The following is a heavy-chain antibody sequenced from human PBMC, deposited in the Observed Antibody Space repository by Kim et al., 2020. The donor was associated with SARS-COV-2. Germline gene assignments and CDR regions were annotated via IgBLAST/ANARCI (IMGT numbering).Heavy chain of an antibody. CDR2: ISYDGSNK. V-gene: IGHV3-30*18. J-gene: IGHJ3*02. Sequence: GGSLRLSCAASGFTFSSYGMHWVRQAPGKGLEWVAVISYDGSNKYYADSVKGRFTISRDNSKNTLYLQMNSLRAEDTAVYYCAKDRRYYDSKGGAFDIWGQGTMVTVSS. D-gene: IGHD3-22*01. CDR1: GFTFSSYG. CDR3: AKDRRYYDSKGGAFDI.